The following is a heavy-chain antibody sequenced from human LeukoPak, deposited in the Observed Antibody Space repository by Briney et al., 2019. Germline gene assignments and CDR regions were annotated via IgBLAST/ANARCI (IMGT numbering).Heavy chain of an antibody. Sequence: GGSLRLSCAASGFTFSSYSMNWVRQAPGKGPKWVSSISSSSSYIYYADSVKGRFTISRDNAKNSLYLQMNSLRAEDTAVYYCARVTTMVRGVIIGFDYWGQGTLVTASS. CDR3: ARVTTMVRGVIIGFDY. D-gene: IGHD3-10*01. V-gene: IGHV3-21*01. J-gene: IGHJ4*02. CDR2: ISSSSSYI. CDR1: GFTFSSYS.